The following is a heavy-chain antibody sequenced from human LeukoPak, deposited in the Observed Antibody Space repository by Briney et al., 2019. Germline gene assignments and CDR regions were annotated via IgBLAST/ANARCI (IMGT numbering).Heavy chain of an antibody. V-gene: IGHV3-74*01. CDR3: GRGLGGAASY. CDR2: INGDGRST. Sequence: GGSLRLSCAASGFTFSSHYMDWVRQAPGKGLVWVSRINGDGRSTTYADSVKGRFTIPRDNAKNTLYLEMKRLRAEDTAVYYCGRGLGGAASYWGQGTLVTVSS. D-gene: IGHD3-16*01. J-gene: IGHJ4*02. CDR1: GFTFSSHY.